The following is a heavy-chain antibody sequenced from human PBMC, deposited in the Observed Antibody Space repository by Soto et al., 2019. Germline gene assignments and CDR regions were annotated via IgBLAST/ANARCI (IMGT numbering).Heavy chain of an antibody. J-gene: IGHJ6*02. CDR2: IRSKAYGGTT. CDR3: TRDKYYYDSSGYYRGMDV. V-gene: IGHV3-49*03. D-gene: IGHD3-22*01. CDR1: VFTFGDYA. Sequence: GGSLRLSCTASVFTFGDYAMSWFCQAPGKGLEWVGFIRSKAYGGTTEYAASVKGRFTISRDDSKSIAYLQMNSLKTEDTAVYYCTRDKYYYDSSGYYRGMDVWGQGTTVTVSS.